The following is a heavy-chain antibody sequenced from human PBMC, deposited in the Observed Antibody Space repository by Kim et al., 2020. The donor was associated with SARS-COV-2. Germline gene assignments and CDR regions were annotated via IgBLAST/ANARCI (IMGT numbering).Heavy chain of an antibody. CDR2: GVTT. V-gene: IGHV3-15*01. Sequence: GVTTDYSAPVKGRFTISIDDSKNTLYLQMNSLKTEDTAVYYCTTDEGWYWGQGTLVTVSS. CDR3: TTDEGWY. D-gene: IGHD6-19*01. J-gene: IGHJ4*02.